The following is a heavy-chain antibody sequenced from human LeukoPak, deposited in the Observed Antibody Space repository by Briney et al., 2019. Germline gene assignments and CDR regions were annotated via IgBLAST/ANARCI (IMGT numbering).Heavy chain of an antibody. V-gene: IGHV3-33*08. CDR2: IWYDGSNK. Sequence: GGSLRLSCAASGFTFTSYWMSWVRQAPGKGLEWVAVIWYDGSNKYYADSVKGRFTISRDNSKNTLYLQMNSLRAEDTAVYYCARDSLYGSGLDGMDVWGQGTTVTVSS. CDR3: ARDSLYGSGLDGMDV. D-gene: IGHD3-10*01. J-gene: IGHJ6*02. CDR1: GFTFTSYW.